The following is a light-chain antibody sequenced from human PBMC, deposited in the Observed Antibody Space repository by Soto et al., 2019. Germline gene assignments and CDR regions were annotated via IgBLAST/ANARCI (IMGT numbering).Light chain of an antibody. J-gene: IGKJ1*01. Sequence: DIVMTQSPDSLALSLGERATINCKSSQSVLHSSNNRNYLAWYQQKPGQPPKLLIYWASTRESGVPDRFSGSGSGTDFTLTISGLQAEDVAVYYCQQYYSAPTWTFGQGTKVDIK. CDR3: QQYYSAPTWT. V-gene: IGKV4-1*01. CDR2: WAS. CDR1: QSVLHSSNNRNY.